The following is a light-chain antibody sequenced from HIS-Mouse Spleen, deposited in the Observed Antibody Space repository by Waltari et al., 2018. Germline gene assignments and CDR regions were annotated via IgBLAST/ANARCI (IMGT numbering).Light chain of an antibody. Sequence: SYELTQPPSVSGSPGQTARITCSGDALPKQYAHWYQQKPGQAPVLVIYKDRERPSGIPERFSGSSSGTTVTLTISGVQAEDEADYYCQSADSSGTNWVFGGGTKLTVL. V-gene: IGLV3-25*03. J-gene: IGLJ3*02. CDR1: ALPKQY. CDR3: QSADSSGTNWV. CDR2: KDR.